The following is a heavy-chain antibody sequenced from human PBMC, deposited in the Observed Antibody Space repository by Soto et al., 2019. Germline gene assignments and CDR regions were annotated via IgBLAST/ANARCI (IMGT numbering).Heavy chain of an antibody. J-gene: IGHJ3*02. V-gene: IGHV1-69*13. CDR2: IIPTFGTA. D-gene: IGHD3-22*01. CDR3: ASGGYYDSSGSGAFDI. CDR1: GGTFSSYA. Sequence: SSVKVSCKASGGTFSSYAIKWVRKAPGQGLEWMGGIIPTFGTANYAQKFQGRVTITADESTSTAYMELSSLRFEDTAVYYCASGGYYDSSGSGAFDIWGQGTRVTVAS.